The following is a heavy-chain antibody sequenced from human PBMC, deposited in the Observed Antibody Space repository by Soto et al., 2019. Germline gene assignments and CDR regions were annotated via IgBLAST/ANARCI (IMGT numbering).Heavy chain of an antibody. V-gene: IGHV3-30-3*01. CDR3: ATYASSWTVFDY. Sequence: QVQLVESGGGVVQHGRSLRLSCAASGFTFSSHSMHWVRQAPGKGLEWVAVISYDGSNKYYADSVKGRFTISRDNSKNTLYLQMNSLRAEDTAVYYCATYASSWTVFDYWGQGTLVTVSS. CDR2: ISYDGSNK. J-gene: IGHJ4*02. CDR1: GFTFSSHS. D-gene: IGHD6-13*01.